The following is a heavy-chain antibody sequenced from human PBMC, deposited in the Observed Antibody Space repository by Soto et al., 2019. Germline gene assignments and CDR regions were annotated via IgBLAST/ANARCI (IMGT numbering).Heavy chain of an antibody. D-gene: IGHD3-16*01. V-gene: IGHV1-24*01. CDR2: FDPEDGET. J-gene: IGHJ5*02. CDR3: ARSSGGVFGIIIEGTNWFAP. CDR1: GSTLTELS. Sequence: ASVKVPCKVSGSTLTELSMHWVRQAPGKGLEWMGGFDPEDGETIYAQKFQGRVTMTEDTSTDTAYMGLRGLTSEDTAVYYCARSSGGVFGIIIEGTNWFAPWGQGTLVTVSS.